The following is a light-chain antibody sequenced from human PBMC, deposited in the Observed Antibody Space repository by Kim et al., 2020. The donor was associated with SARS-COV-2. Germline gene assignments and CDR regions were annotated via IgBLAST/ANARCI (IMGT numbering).Light chain of an antibody. CDR3: SSHTTSSTYV. Sequence: QSITISSRETSGAVGYYYSVSWYQQHPAKAPKLIMYDVSERAAGVSSRFSGSQAGNAASLTISGLRAEDEADYYCSSHTTSSTYVFGSGTKVTVL. J-gene: IGLJ1*01. CDR1: SGAVGYYYS. CDR2: DVS. V-gene: IGLV2-14*04.